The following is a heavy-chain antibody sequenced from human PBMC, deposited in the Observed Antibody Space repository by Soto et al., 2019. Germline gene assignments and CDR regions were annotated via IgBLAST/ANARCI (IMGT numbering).Heavy chain of an antibody. J-gene: IGHJ6*02. D-gene: IGHD3-3*01. CDR1: GGTLRYYY. CDR3: ARVGDYDFWSGYRRTYYYYYGMDV. CDR2: IYTSGST. Sequence: SETLSLTCTVSGGTLRYYYWSWIRQHTGKGLEWIGRIYTSGSTNYNPSLKSRVTISVDTSKNQFSLKLSSVTAADTAVYYCARVGDYDFWSGYRRTYYYYYGMDVLGQGTTVTVSS. V-gene: IGHV4-4*07.